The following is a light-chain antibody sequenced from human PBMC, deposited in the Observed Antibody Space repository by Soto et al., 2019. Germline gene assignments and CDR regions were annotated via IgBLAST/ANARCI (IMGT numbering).Light chain of an antibody. J-gene: IGKJ1*01. Sequence: EIVLTQSPGTLSLSPGERATLSCRASQSFSSSYLAWYQQKPGQAPRLLIYGASSRAPVIPDRFSGSGSGTDFTLTISRLEPEDFAVYYCQQYGSSRTFGQGTKV. CDR1: QSFSSSY. V-gene: IGKV3-20*01. CDR3: QQYGSSRT. CDR2: GAS.